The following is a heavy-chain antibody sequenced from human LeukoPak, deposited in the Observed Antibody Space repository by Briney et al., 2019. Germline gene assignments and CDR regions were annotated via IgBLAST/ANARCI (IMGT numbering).Heavy chain of an antibody. Sequence: SQTLSLTCTVSGGSISSGSYYWSWIRQPAGKGLEWIGRIYTSRSTNYNPSLKSRVTISVDTSKNQFSLKLSSVTAADTAVYYCARDLGIAAAGTGELYYYYYMDVWGKGTTVTVSS. J-gene: IGHJ6*03. CDR3: ARDLGIAAAGTGELYYYYYMDV. D-gene: IGHD6-13*01. CDR2: IYTSRST. V-gene: IGHV4-61*02. CDR1: GGSISSGSYY.